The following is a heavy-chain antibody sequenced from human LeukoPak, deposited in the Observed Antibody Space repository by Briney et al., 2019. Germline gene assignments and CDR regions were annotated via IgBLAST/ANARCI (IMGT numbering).Heavy chain of an antibody. D-gene: IGHD2-15*01. V-gene: IGHV6-1*01. J-gene: IGHJ4*02. Sequence: SQTLSLTCAISGDSVSSKSAAWNWIRQSPSRGLEWVGRTYYRSKWSNDYAASVKGRITVNPDTSKNQFSLQLSSVTPEDTAVYHCARSRAATFDYWGQGTLVTVSS. CDR3: ARSRAATFDY. CDR2: TYYRSKWSN. CDR1: GDSVSSKSAA.